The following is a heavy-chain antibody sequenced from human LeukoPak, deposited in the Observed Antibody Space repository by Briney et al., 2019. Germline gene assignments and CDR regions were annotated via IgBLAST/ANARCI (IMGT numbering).Heavy chain of an antibody. Sequence: PGGSLRLSCTASGFTFSSYAMSWVRQAPGKGLEWVSSIIGSGDSTYYADSVKGRFTISRDNSKNTLFLQMNSLRAEDTAVYYCAKSSRGNYYASSDYWGQGTLVTVSS. CDR1: GFTFSSYA. V-gene: IGHV3-23*01. CDR2: IIGSGDST. J-gene: IGHJ4*02. D-gene: IGHD3-22*01. CDR3: AKSSRGNYYASSDY.